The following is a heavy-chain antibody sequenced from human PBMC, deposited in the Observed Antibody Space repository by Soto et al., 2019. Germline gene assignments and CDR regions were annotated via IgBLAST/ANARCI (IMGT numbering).Heavy chain of an antibody. CDR3: ARDGPPSGSGSYRLYYSYGMDV. CDR2: IIPIFGTA. Sequence: QVQLVQSGAEVKKPGSSVKVSCKASGGTFSSYAISWVRQAPGQGLEWMGGIIPIFGTANYAQKFQGRVTITADKSTSTAYMELSSLRSEDTAVYYCARDGPPSGSGSYRLYYSYGMDVWGQGTTVTVSS. D-gene: IGHD3-10*01. J-gene: IGHJ6*02. CDR1: GGTFSSYA. V-gene: IGHV1-69*06.